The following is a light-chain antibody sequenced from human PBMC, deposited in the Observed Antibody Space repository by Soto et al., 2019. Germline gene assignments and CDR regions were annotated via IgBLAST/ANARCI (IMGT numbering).Light chain of an antibody. V-gene: IGKV2D-29*01. Sequence: DIVMTQTPLSLSVTPGQPASISCKSSQSLLHSDGKTYLYWYQQKPGQAPRLLIYDVSNRATGVPARFGGSGSGTDFTLTIRKLEPEDFAVYYCQHRATWPPSVTFGGGTRV. CDR2: DVS. CDR1: QSLLHSDGKTY. CDR3: QHRATWPPSVT. J-gene: IGKJ4*01.